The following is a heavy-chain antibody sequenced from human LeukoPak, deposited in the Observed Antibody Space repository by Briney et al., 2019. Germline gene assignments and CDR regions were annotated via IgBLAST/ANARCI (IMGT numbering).Heavy chain of an antibody. D-gene: IGHD3-22*01. J-gene: IGHJ1*01. CDR3: ARDRGVYYDSSVHQPQH. CDR2: ISGSSSYI. Sequence: GGSLRLSCVASGFTFSSYSMNWVRQAPGKGLEWVSSISGSSSYIYYADSVKGRFTISRDNAKNSLYLQMNSLRDEDTAVYYCARDRGVYYDSSVHQPQHWGQGTLVTVSS. CDR1: GFTFSSYS. V-gene: IGHV3-21*01.